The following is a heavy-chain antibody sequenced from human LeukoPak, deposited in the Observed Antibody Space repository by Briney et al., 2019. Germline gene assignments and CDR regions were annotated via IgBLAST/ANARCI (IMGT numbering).Heavy chain of an antibody. J-gene: IGHJ4*02. CDR1: GFTLTYVW. CDR2: VKSKDVGTTT. D-gene: IGHD2/OR15-2a*01. V-gene: IGHV3-15*01. CDR3: ATDLAQGYFGS. Sequence: GGSLRLSCADPGFTLTYVWMSWVRQAPGKGLEWVGRVKSKDVGTTTDYAAPVTGRFTISRDDSNDSLYLQMDSLKTEDISLYYCATDLAQGYFGSWGQGTLVTVSS.